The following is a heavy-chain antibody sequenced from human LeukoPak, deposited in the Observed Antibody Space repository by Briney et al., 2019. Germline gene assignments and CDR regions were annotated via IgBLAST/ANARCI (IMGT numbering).Heavy chain of an antibody. CDR3: ARARGDVLRFLEWLPPFNWFDP. CDR2: MNPNSGNT. Sequence: GASVKVSCKASGYTFTSYDINWVRQATGQGLEWMGWMNPNSGNTGYAQKFQGRVTMTRNTSISTAYMELSSLRSEDTAVYYCARARGDVLRFLEWLPPFNWFDPWGQGTLVTVSS. D-gene: IGHD3-3*01. V-gene: IGHV1-8*01. J-gene: IGHJ5*02. CDR1: GYTFTSYD.